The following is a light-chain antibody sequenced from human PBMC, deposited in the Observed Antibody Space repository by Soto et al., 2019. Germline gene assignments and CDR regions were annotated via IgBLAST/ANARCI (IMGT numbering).Light chain of an antibody. CDR3: QQRSKWPIT. Sequence: EIVFTQHPSTLCLSPGERATLSCRASQSVSSYLAWYQQKPGQAPRLLIYDASNRATGIPARFSGSGSGTDFTLTISSLEPEDFAVYYCQQRSKWPITFGQGTRLEIK. CDR1: QSVSSY. V-gene: IGKV3-11*01. CDR2: DAS. J-gene: IGKJ5*01.